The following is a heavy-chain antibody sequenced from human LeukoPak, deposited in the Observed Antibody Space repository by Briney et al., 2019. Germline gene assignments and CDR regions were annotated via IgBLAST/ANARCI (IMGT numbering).Heavy chain of an antibody. CDR1: GFTFSSYG. CDR3: AKLGGYYGSGSYLVDY. CDR2: ISGSGGST. J-gene: IGHJ4*02. Sequence: GGSLRLSCAASGFTFSSYGMSWVRQAPGKGLEWVSAISGSGGSTYYADSVKGRFTISRDNSKNTLYLQMNSLRAEDTAVYYCAKLGGYYGSGSYLVDYWGQGTLVTVSS. D-gene: IGHD3-10*01. V-gene: IGHV3-23*01.